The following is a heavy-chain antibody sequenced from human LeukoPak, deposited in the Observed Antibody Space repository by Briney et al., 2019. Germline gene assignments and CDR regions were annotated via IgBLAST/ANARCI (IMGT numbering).Heavy chain of an antibody. J-gene: IGHJ3*02. V-gene: IGHV3-23*01. CDR3: AKERSRDGYNPDDAFDI. CDR1: GFTFSSYA. D-gene: IGHD5-24*01. Sequence: GRSLRLSRAASGFTFSSYAMSWVPQAPGKGLEWVSAISGSGGSKYYADSVEGRFIISRDNSKNTLYLQMNSLRGEDTAVYYCAKERSRDGYNPDDAFDIWGQRTMVTVS. CDR2: ISGSGGSK.